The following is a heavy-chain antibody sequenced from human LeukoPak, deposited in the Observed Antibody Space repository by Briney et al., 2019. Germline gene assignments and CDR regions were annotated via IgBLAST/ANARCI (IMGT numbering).Heavy chain of an antibody. CDR3: VKRLHSGYYFDY. D-gene: IGHD5-12*01. CDR2: ISSYGGST. V-gene: IGHV3-64D*06. J-gene: IGHJ4*02. CDR1: GFTFSSCA. Sequence: GGSLRLSCSASGFTFSSCAMHWVRQAPGKGLEYVSGISSYGGSTYYADSVKGRFTISRDNSRNTLYLQMSSLRAEDTAVYYCVKRLHSGYYFDYWGQGTLVTVSS.